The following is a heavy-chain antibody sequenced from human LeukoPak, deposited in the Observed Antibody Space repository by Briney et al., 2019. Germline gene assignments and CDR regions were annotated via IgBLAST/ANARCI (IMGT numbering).Heavy chain of an antibody. CDR1: GGSISSSSYY. J-gene: IGHJ4*02. CDR3: ARMYSSSWYLLPYRTKFDH. V-gene: IGHV4-39*07. CDR2: IYYSGST. Sequence: PSETLSLTCTVSGGSISSSSYYWGWIRQPPGKGLEWIGSIYYSGSTYYNPSLKSRVTISVDTSKNQFSLKLSSVTAADTAVYYCARMYSSSWYLLPYRTKFDHWGQGTLVTVSS. D-gene: IGHD6-13*01.